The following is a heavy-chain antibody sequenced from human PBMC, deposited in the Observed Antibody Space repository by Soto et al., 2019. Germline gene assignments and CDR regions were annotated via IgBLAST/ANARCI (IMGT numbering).Heavy chain of an antibody. CDR3: AAPVVPAASERYYYYGMDV. V-gene: IGHV1-58*02. CDR2: IVVGSGNT. Sequence: SVKVSCKASGFTFTSSAMQWVRQARGQRLEWIGWIVVGSGNTNYAQKFQERVTITRDMSTSTAYMELSSLRSEDTAVYYCAAPVVPAASERYYYYGMDVWGQGTTVTVSS. J-gene: IGHJ6*02. D-gene: IGHD2-2*01. CDR1: GFTFTSSA.